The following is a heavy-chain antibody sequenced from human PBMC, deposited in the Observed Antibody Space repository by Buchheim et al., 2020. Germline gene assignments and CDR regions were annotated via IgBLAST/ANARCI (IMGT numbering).Heavy chain of an antibody. Sequence: QVQLVESGGGVVQPGRSLRPSCTASGFTFSSYGMHWVRQAPGKGLEWVAVISYDGSNKYYADSVKGRFTISRDNSKNTLYLQMNSLRAEDTAVYYCAKDRGYRYCDYWGQGTL. CDR3: AKDRGYRYCDY. J-gene: IGHJ4*02. CDR2: ISYDGSNK. CDR1: GFTFSSYG. D-gene: IGHD5-18*01. V-gene: IGHV3-30*18.